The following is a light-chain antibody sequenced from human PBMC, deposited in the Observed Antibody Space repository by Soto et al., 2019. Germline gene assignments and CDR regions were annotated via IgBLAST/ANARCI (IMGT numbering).Light chain of an antibody. CDR3: HQYHNHPRT. J-gene: IGKJ4*01. CDR1: QSVSSY. V-gene: IGKV3-11*01. Sequence: EIEMTQSPSTLSASPVERATLSFRASQSVSSYLAWYQQKPGQAPRLLIYDASNRATGIPARFSGSGSGTDFTLTISSLQPEDIATYYCHQYHNHPRTFGGGTKVDIK. CDR2: DAS.